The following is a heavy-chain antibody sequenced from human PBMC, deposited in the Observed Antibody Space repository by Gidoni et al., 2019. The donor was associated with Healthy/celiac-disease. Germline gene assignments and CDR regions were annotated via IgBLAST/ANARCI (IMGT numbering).Heavy chain of an antibody. V-gene: IGHV2-26*01. D-gene: IGHD3-10*01. CDR3: ARIPISSYYYGSGIPGGAFDI. CDR2: IFSNDEK. CDR1: GFSLSNARMG. J-gene: IGHJ3*02. Sequence: QVTLKESGPVLVKPTETLTLTCTVSGFSLSNARMGVSWIRQPPGKALEWLAHIFSNDEKSYSTSLKSRLTISKDTSKSQVVLTMTNMDPVDTATYYCARIPISSYYYGSGIPGGAFDIWGQGTMVTVSS.